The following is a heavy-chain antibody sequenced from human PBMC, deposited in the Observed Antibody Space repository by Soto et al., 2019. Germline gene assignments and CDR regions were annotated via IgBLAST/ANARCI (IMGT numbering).Heavy chain of an antibody. CDR1: GGSISTGGYY. D-gene: IGHD1-26*01. V-gene: IGHV4-31*03. CDR2: IYHSGMT. CDR3: ATVRWELHDAFDI. J-gene: IGHJ3*02. Sequence: QVQLQESGPGLVKPSQTLSLTCTVSGGSISTGGYYWSWIRQHPGRGLEWIGYIYHSGMTFSNPSHQSRVAISIDTSKNKFSLKLSSVTAADTAVYYCATVRWELHDAFDIWGQGKMVSVSS.